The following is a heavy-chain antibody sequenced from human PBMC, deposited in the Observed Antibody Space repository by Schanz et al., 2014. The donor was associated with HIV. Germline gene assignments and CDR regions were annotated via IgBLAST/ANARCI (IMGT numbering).Heavy chain of an antibody. CDR2: ISYDGSNK. D-gene: IGHD6-6*01. CDR1: GFTFSSYG. V-gene: IGHV3-30*03. CDR3: ASTVYPYTGSSDYYYGMDV. J-gene: IGHJ6*02. Sequence: QVQLVESGGGVVQPGRSLRLSCAASGFTFSSYGMHWVRQAPGKGLEWVALISYDGSNKYYSDSVKGRFTISRDNSKKALYLPMNSLRVEDTAVYYCASTVYPYTGSSDYYYGMDVWGQGTTVTVSS.